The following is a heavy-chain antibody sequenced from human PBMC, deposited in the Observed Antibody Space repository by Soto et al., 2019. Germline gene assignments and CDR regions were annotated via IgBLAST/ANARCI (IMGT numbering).Heavy chain of an antibody. CDR1: GGTFSNYA. Sequence: QVQLVQSGAEVKKPGSSVKVSCKASGGTFSNYAISWVRQAPGQGLEWMGGITPLFCTANYAQNFQSRVTSTADESTNTASMELSSLRSEDAAVYSCARAVYCGDDCYPDDAFDVWGQGTMVTVSS. J-gene: IGHJ3*01. CDR2: ITPLFCTA. V-gene: IGHV1-69*01. CDR3: ARAVYCGDDCYPDDAFDV. D-gene: IGHD2-21*02.